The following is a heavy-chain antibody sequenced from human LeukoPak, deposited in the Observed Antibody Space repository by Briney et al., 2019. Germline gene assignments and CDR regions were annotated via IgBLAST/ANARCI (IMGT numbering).Heavy chain of an antibody. D-gene: IGHD4/OR15-4a*01. CDR2: FSGTGGST. V-gene: IGHV3-23*01. CDR1: GFTFSVYA. J-gene: IGHJ4*02. Sequence: GGSLRLSCAASGFTFSVYAMTWVRQAPGKGLEWVSGFSGTGGSTHYSDSVKGRFTISRDNSKNTLYLQMNSLRAEDTAVYYCARRAGAYSHPYDYWGQGTLVTVSS. CDR3: ARRAGAYSHPYDY.